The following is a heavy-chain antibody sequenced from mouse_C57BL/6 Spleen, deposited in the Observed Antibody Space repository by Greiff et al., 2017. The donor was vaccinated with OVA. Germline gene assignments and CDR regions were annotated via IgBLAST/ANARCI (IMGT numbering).Heavy chain of an antibody. CDR3: ARRSLEGFAY. J-gene: IGHJ3*01. CDR1: GFTFSSYT. V-gene: IGHV5-9*01. CDR2: ISGGGGNT. D-gene: IGHD6-1*01. Sequence: EVKLVESGGGLVKPGGSLKLSCAASGFTFSSYTMSWVRQTPEKRLEWVATISGGGGNTYYPDSVKGRFTISRDNAKNTLYLQMSSLRSEDTALYYCARRSLEGFAYWGQGTLVTVSA.